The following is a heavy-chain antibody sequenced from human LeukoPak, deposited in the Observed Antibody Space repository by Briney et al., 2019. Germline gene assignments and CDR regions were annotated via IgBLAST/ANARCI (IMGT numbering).Heavy chain of an antibody. V-gene: IGHV3-7*01. CDR1: GFTFNSYW. Sequence: GGSLRLSCAASGFTFNSYWMSWVRQAPGKGLEWVANIKQDGSNKYYADSVKGRFTISRDNSKNTLYLQMNSLRAEDTAVYYCARDARFGQSAYYMDVWGKGTTVTVSS. CDR3: ARDARFGQSAYYMDV. J-gene: IGHJ6*03. CDR2: IKQDGSNK. D-gene: IGHD3-10*01.